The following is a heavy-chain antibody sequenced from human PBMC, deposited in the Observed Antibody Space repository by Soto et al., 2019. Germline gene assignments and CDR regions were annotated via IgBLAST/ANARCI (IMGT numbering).Heavy chain of an antibody. CDR2: IYYSGST. Sequence: PSETLSLTCTVSGGSISSSSYYWGWIRQPPGKGLEWNGSIYYSGSTYYNPSLKRRVTISVDTSKNQCSLKLSSVTAADTAVYYCARLSGRYYDILTEIDYWGQGTLVTVSS. CDR3: ARLSGRYYDILTEIDY. V-gene: IGHV4-39*01. D-gene: IGHD3-9*01. J-gene: IGHJ4*02. CDR1: GGSISSSSYY.